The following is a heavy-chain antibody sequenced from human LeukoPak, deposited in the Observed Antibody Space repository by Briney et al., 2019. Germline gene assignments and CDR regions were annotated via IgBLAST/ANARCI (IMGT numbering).Heavy chain of an antibody. V-gene: IGHV3-7*01. Sequence: TGGSLRLSCAASGFTFSNYWMHWVRQAPGKGLEWVANIKQDGSERYYVDSVKGRFTIARDNAKNSFYLQMNSLRAEDTAVYYCVRNFDYWGQGTLVTVSS. J-gene: IGHJ4*02. CDR3: VRNFDY. CDR2: IKQDGSER. CDR1: GFTFSNYW.